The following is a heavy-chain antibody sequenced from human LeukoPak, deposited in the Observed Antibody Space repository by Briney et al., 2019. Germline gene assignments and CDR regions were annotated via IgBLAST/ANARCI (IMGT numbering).Heavy chain of an antibody. J-gene: IGHJ4*02. CDR3: ARAVDYGGTLDY. D-gene: IGHD4-23*01. V-gene: IGHV1-2*06. CDR1: GYTFTGYY. Sequence: ASVKVSCKASGYTFTGYYMHWVRQAPGQGLEWMGRINPNSGDTNYAQKFQGRVTMTRDTSISTAYMELSRLRSDDTAVYYCARAVDYGGTLDYWGQGTLVTVSS. CDR2: INPNSGDT.